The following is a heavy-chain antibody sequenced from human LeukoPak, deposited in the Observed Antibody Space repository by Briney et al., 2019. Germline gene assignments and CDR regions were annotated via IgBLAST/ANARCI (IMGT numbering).Heavy chain of an antibody. Sequence: GASVKVSCKASGYTFTSYGISWVRQAPGQGLEWMGWISAYNGNTNYAQKLQGRVTMTTGTSTSTAYMELRSLRSDDTAVYYCARDRNYRRYSGTGFDPWGQGTLVTVSS. CDR3: ARDRNYRRYSGTGFDP. CDR1: GYTFTSYG. CDR2: ISAYNGNT. D-gene: IGHD1-26*01. V-gene: IGHV1-18*01. J-gene: IGHJ5*02.